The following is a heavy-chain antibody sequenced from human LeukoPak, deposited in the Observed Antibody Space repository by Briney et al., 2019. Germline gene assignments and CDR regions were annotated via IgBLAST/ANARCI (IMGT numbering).Heavy chain of an antibody. Sequence: GGSLRLSCAASGFTVSSNYMSWVRQAPGKGLEWVGRILSKSEGGTADYSSPVKGRFTISRDDSKNTLYLQMDSLKTEDTAIYYCTTESYDRWGQGTLVTVSS. CDR2: ILSKSEGGTA. CDR3: TTESYDR. J-gene: IGHJ4*02. CDR1: GFTVSSNY. V-gene: IGHV3-15*01. D-gene: IGHD3-22*01.